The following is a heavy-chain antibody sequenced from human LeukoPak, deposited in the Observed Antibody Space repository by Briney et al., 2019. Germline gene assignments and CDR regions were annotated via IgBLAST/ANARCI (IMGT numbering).Heavy chain of an antibody. CDR1: GGSFSGYY. V-gene: IGHV4-34*01. D-gene: IGHD3-16*02. J-gene: IGHJ4*02. Sequence: SETLSLTCAVYGGSFSGYYWSWIRQPPGKGLEWIGEINHSGSTNYNPSLKSRVTISVDTSKNQFSLKLSSVTAADTAVYYCARVLYDDYVWGSYRYTGENYWGQGTLVTVSS. CDR3: ARVLYDDYVWGSYRYTGENY. CDR2: INHSGST.